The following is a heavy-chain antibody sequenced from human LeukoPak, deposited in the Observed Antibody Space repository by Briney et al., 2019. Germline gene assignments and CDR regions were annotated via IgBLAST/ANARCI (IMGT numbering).Heavy chain of an antibody. V-gene: IGHV4-59*01. J-gene: IGHJ4*02. CDR3: ARGVQLERFDY. D-gene: IGHD1-1*01. CDR2: IDYSGSS. CDR1: GGSMSPFY. Sequence: SETLSLTCTGSGGSMSPFYWTWMRQPPGKWLEWIGYIDYSGSSNYNPSLKSRIIMSVDTSKNQFSLKLTSVTAADTAVYYCARGVQLERFDYWGQGTLVTVSS.